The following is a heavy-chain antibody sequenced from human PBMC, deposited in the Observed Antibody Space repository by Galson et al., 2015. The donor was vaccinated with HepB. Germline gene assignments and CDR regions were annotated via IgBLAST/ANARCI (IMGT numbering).Heavy chain of an antibody. CDR2: INTHTGNP. CDR3: YYYDSSGYYPGGGSLQH. D-gene: IGHD3-22*01. Sequence: SVKVSCKASGYTFTSYAMNWVRQAPGQGLEWMGWINTHTGNPTYAQGFTGRFVFSLDTSVSTAYLQISSLKAEDTAVYYCYYYDSSGYYPGGGSLQHWGQGTLVTVSS. CDR1: GYTFTSYA. V-gene: IGHV7-4-1*02. J-gene: IGHJ1*01.